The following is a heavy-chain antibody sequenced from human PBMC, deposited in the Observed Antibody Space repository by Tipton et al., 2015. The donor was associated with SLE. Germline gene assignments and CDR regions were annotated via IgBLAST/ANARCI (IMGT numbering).Heavy chain of an antibody. V-gene: IGHV4-59*08. CDR1: GASVSSFC. CDR2: VCNSVST. Sequence: TLSLTCTASGASVSSFCWNWIRQSPGKGLEWIACVCNSVSTNYDPSLKSRGTISVDTSKNHFSLELTSVTAADTAVYYCARGGVGGYDYFDYWGQGALVTVSS. D-gene: IGHD5-12*01. CDR3: ARGGVGGYDYFDY. J-gene: IGHJ4*02.